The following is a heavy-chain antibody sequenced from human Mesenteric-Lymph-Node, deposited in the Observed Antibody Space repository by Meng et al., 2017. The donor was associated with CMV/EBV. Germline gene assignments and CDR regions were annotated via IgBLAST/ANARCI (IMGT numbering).Heavy chain of an antibody. CDR2: IYYSGST. D-gene: IGHD2-2*02. CDR1: GGSISRDY. V-gene: IGHV4-59*01. CDR3: ARRVGYCSSTSCYTMNNWFDP. J-gene: IGHJ5*02. Sequence: GSLRLSCSVSGGSISRDYWSWIRQPPGKGLEWIGYIYYSGSTNYNPSLKSRVTISVDTSKNQFSLKLSSVTAADTAVYYCARRVGYCSSTSCYTMNNWFDPWGQGTLVTVSS.